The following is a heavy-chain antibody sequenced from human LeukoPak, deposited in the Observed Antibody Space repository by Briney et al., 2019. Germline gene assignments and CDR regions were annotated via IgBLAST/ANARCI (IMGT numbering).Heavy chain of an antibody. CDR1: GFRFGRDW. CDR2: VKQDGTKK. Sequence: GGSLRLTCVASGFRFGRDWISWVRQAPGKGLEWVACVKQDGTKKNYVVSVWGRFTVSVDNGKNSLYLQMNSLRAEDTAKYYCATLDSTKSVLWGRGTAVIVSS. D-gene: IGHD2-2*01. CDR3: ATLDSTKSVL. V-gene: IGHV3-7*01. J-gene: IGHJ1*01.